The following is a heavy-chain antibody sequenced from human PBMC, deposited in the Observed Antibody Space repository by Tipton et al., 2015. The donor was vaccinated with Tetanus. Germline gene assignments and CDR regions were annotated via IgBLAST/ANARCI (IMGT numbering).Heavy chain of an antibody. CDR3: ARLSSSANDAHGFDI. Sequence: TLSLTCTVFGGSISSTNYYWGWIRQPPGKGLEWIGSIYNTGNTYYNPALTSRVTMSVDTSMIQFSLKLRSLTDADTAVYYCARLSSSANDAHGFDIWGQGTMVTVSS. D-gene: IGHD3-22*01. CDR1: GGSISSTNYY. V-gene: IGHV4-39*01. CDR2: IYNTGNT. J-gene: IGHJ3*02.